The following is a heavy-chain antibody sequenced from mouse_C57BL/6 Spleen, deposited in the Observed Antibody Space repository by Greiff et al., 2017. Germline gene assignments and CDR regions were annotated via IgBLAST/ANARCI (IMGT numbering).Heavy chain of an antibody. V-gene: IGHV1-76*01. Sequence: QVQLQQSGAELVRPGASVKLSCKASGYTFTDYYINWVKQRPGQGLEWIARIYPGSGNTDYNEKFKGKATLTAEKASSTAYMQLSSLTSEDSAVYFCAREDYWGQGTTLTVSS. CDR1: GYTFTDYY. CDR3: AREDY. J-gene: IGHJ2*01. CDR2: IYPGSGNT.